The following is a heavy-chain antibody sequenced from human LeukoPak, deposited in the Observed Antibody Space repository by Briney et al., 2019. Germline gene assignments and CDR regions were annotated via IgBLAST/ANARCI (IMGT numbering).Heavy chain of an antibody. CDR3: VRGSLASGVVVYYYYYLDV. V-gene: IGHV3-30-3*01. CDR2: ISYDGTDK. D-gene: IGHD3-3*01. CDR1: GFTFRSFP. J-gene: IGHJ6*03. Sequence: GGSLRLSCAASGFTFRSFPMHWVRQAPGKGLEWVAVISYDGTDKYYVDSVKGRLTISRDNSKDTLYLQMNSLTDEDAAVYYCVRGSLASGVVVYYYYYLDVWGKGTTVTVSS.